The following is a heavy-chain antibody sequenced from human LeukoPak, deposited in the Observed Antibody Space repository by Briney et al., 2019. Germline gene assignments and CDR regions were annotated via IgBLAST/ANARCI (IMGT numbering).Heavy chain of an antibody. CDR2: ISSSSSYI. CDR1: GFTFSSYS. D-gene: IGHD2-15*01. J-gene: IGHJ4*02. CDR3: ARAPGYCSGGSCSDY. V-gene: IGHV3-21*01. Sequence: GGSLRLSCAASGFTFSSYSMNWVRQAPGKGLEWVSSISSSSSYIYYADSVKGRFTISRDDAKNSLYLQMNSLRAEDTAVYYCARAPGYCSGGSCSDYWGQGTLVTVSS.